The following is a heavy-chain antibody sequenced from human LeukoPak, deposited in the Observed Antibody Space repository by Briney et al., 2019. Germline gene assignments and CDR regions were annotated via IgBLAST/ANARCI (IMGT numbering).Heavy chain of an antibody. Sequence: GASVKVSCKASGGTFSSYAISWVRQAPGQGLEWMGRIIPILGIANYAQKFQGRVTITADKSTSTAYMELSSLRSEDTAVYYCARDRLENGIAVAGTLGYWGQGTLVTVSS. CDR1: GGTFSSYA. J-gene: IGHJ4*02. V-gene: IGHV1-69*04. CDR2: IIPILGIA. D-gene: IGHD6-19*01. CDR3: ARDRLENGIAVAGTLGY.